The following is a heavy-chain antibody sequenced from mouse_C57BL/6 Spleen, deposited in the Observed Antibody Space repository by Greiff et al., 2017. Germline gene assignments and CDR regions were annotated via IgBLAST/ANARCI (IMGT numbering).Heavy chain of an antibody. Sequence: VQLQQPGAELVRPGTSVKLSCKASGYTFTSYWMHWVKQRPGQGLEWIGVIDPSDSYTNYNQKFKGKATLTVDTSSSTAYMQLSSLTSEDSAVYDCARYPDERGAMDYWGQGTSVTVSS. J-gene: IGHJ4*01. V-gene: IGHV1-59*01. CDR3: ARYPDERGAMDY. CDR2: IDPSDSYT. CDR1: GYTFTSYW.